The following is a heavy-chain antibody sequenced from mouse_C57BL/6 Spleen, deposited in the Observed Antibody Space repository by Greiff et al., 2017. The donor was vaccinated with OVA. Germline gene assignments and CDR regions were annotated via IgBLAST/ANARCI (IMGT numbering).Heavy chain of an antibody. D-gene: IGHD2-1*01. CDR2: ISYDGSN. V-gene: IGHV3-6*01. J-gene: IGHJ3*01. Sequence: EVQRVESGPGLVKPSQSLSLTCSVTGYSITSGYYWNWIRQFPGNKLEWMGYISYDGSNNYNPSLKNRISITRDTSKNQFFLKLNSVTTEDTATYYCARDYGNYAWFAYWGQGTLVTVSA. CDR1: GYSITSGYY. CDR3: ARDYGNYAWFAY.